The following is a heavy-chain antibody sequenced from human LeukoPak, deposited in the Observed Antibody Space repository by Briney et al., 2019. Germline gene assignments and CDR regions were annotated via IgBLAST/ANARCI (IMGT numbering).Heavy chain of an antibody. CDR1: GYTFTSYD. D-gene: IGHD3-22*01. J-gene: IGHJ3*02. CDR2: TNPNSGNT. Sequence: GASVKVSCKASGYTFTSYDINWVRQATGQGLEWMGWTNPNSGNTGYAQKFQGRVTMTRNTSISTAYMELSSLRSEDTAVYYCARVARTYYDSSGYYPPVGAFDIWGQGTMVTVSS. CDR3: ARVARTYYDSSGYYPPVGAFDI. V-gene: IGHV1-8*01.